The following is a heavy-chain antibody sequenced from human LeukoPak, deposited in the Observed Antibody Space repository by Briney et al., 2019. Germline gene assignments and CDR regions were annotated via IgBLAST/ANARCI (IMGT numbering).Heavy chain of an antibody. V-gene: IGHV3-21*01. CDR1: GFTFSSYS. D-gene: IGHD3-10*01. CDR3: ARGGGGDY. CDR2: IGSSSSYI. Sequence: PGGSLRLSCAASGFTFSSYSMNWVRQAPGKGLEWVSSIGSSSSYIYYADSVKGRFTISRDNAKNSLYLQMNSLRAEDTAVYYCARGGGGDYWGQGTLVTVSS. J-gene: IGHJ4*02.